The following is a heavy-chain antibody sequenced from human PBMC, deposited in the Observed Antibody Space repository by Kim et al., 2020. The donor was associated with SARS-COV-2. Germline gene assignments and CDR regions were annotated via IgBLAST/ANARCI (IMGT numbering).Heavy chain of an antibody. CDR1: GFTFSSYS. D-gene: IGHD3-22*01. CDR3: ARAWYYYDSSWIYYYYYGMDV. Sequence: GGSLRLSCAASGFTFSSYSMNWVRQAPGKGLEWVSYISSSSSTIYYADSVKGRFTISRDNAKNSLYLQMNSLRDEDTAVYYCARAWYYYDSSWIYYYYYGMDVWGQGTTVTVSS. CDR2: ISSSSSTI. V-gene: IGHV3-48*02. J-gene: IGHJ6*02.